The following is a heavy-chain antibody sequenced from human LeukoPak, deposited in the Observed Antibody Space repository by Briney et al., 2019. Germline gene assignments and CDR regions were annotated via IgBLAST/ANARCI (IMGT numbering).Heavy chain of an antibody. J-gene: IGHJ6*04. CDR1: GYTFTSYY. CDR2: INPSGGST. V-gene: IGHV1-46*01. Sequence: GASVKVSYKASGYTFTSYYMHWVRQAPGQGLEWMGIINPSGGSTSYAQKFQGRVTMTRDTSTSTVYMELSSLRSEDTAVYYCARELPGIGEPEIRGLYYGIDVWGKGTTVTVSS. D-gene: IGHD3-10*01. CDR3: ARELPGIGEPEIRGLYYGIDV.